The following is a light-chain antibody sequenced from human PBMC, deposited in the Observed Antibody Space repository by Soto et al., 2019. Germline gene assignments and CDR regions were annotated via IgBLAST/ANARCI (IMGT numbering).Light chain of an antibody. CDR3: QPYETFSGT. J-gene: IGKJ1*01. Sequence: AIRMTQSPSSLSASTGDRFTITCRASQGISSYLAWYQQKPGKAPKLLIYAASTLQSGVTSRFSGSGSGTKFTLTIASLQPDDFATYYCQPYETFSGTFGPGTKVDIK. CDR2: AAS. CDR1: QGISSY. V-gene: IGKV1-8*01.